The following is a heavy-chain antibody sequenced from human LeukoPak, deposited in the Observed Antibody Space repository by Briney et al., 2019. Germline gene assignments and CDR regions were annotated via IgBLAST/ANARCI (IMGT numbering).Heavy chain of an antibody. V-gene: IGHV1-2*02. CDR2: INPNSGGT. Sequence: GASVKVSCKASGYTFTGYYIHWVRQAPGQGLEWMGWINPNSGGTNYAQKFQGRVTMTRDTSISTAYMELSRLRSDDTAVYYCASERGYSGYDGVDYWGQGTLVTVSS. CDR1: GYTFTGYY. J-gene: IGHJ4*02. D-gene: IGHD5-12*01. CDR3: ASERGYSGYDGVDY.